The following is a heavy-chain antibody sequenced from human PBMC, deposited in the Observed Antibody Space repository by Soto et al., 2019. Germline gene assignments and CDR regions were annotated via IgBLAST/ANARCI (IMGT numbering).Heavy chain of an antibody. J-gene: IGHJ5*02. CDR3: ARAYYFEDTGNWVNP. Sequence: QLQLQESGPGLVKPSETLSLTCTVSPASIITTYSWSWIRQPAGKGLEWLGRIHTRGTTNYNPSLKSRVSMAVHTSKNQSTLKLRSVTAAHTAVYYCARAYYFEDTGNWVNPWVQGTRVTVSS. V-gene: IGHV4-4*07. CDR1: PASIITTYS. D-gene: IGHD3-22*01. CDR2: IHTRGTT.